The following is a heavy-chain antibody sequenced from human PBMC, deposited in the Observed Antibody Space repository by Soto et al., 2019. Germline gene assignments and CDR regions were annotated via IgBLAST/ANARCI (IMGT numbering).Heavy chain of an antibody. J-gene: IGHJ4*02. CDR1: GYTFTSYA. V-gene: IGHV1-3*01. CDR2: INAGNGNT. D-gene: IGHD3-10*01. Sequence: QVQLVQSGAEVKKPGASVKVSCKASGYTFTSYAMHWVRQAPGQRLEWMGWINAGNGNTKYSQKFQGRLTIIRDTSASTAYMELSGLRSEDTAVYSCARDLGFGLSDYWGQGTLVTVSS. CDR3: ARDLGFGLSDY.